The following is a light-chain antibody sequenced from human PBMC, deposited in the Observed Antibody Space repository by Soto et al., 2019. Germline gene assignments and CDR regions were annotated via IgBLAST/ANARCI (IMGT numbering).Light chain of an antibody. CDR2: SNT. CDR1: SSNIGINS. CDR3: AAWDDSLNVWL. Sequence: QSVLTQPPSASGTPGQRVTISCSGSSSNIGINSVNWYRQLPGTAPKLLIFSNTQRPSGVPDRFSGSKSGTSASLAISGLQSEDEADYYCAAWDDSLNVWLFGGGTKVTVL. V-gene: IGLV1-44*01. J-gene: IGLJ3*02.